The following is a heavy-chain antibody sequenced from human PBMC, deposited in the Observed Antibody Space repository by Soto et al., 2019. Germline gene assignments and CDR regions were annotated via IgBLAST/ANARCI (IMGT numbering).Heavy chain of an antibody. D-gene: IGHD3-3*01. CDR1: GGTFSSYA. CDR2: IIPIFGTA. CDR3: ARAPTYDFWSGNELGGYYYGMDV. Sequence: ASVKVSCKASGGTFSSYAISWVRQAPGQGLEWMGGIIPIFGTANYAQKFQGRVTITADESTSTAYMELSSLRPEDTAVYYCARAPTYDFWSGNELGGYYYGMDVWGQGTTVTVS. V-gene: IGHV1-69*13. J-gene: IGHJ6*02.